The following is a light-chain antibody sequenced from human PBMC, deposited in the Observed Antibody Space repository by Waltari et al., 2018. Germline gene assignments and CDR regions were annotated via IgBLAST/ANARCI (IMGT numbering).Light chain of an antibody. Sequence: DIQMTQSPSSVSASVGDRVTITCRASRAITNCVAWFQQRPGELPKSLIHTASTLQGGVPSRFSGSGSATEFTLTISRLQPEDIGTYYCLQFETYPQTFGQGT. CDR2: TAS. V-gene: IGKV1-16*01. CDR3: LQFETYPQT. CDR1: RAITNC. J-gene: IGKJ5*01.